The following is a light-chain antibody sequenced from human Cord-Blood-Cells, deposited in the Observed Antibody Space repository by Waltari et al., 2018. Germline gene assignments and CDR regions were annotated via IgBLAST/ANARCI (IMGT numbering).Light chain of an antibody. CDR3: CSYAGSDTFV. CDR1: SSDVGGYNY. J-gene: IGLJ1*01. V-gene: IGLV2-11*01. Sequence: QSALTQPRSVSGSPGQSVTISCTGTSSDVGGYNYVSWYQQHPGKAPKLMIYDVSKRPSAVPVRFSGSKSGNTASLSISGLQAEDEADYYGCSYAGSDTFVFGTGTKVTVL. CDR2: DVS.